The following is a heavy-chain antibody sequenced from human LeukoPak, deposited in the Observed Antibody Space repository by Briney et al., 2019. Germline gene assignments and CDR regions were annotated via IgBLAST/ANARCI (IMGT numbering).Heavy chain of an antibody. D-gene: IGHD4-17*01. CDR2: ISAYNGNT. Sequence: GASVKVSCKASGYTFTSYGISWVRQAPGQGLEWMGWISAYNGNTNYAQKLQGRVTMTTDASTSTAYMELRSLRSDDTAVYYCAKGRWDYGDGHFDYWGQGTLVTVSS. CDR3: AKGRWDYGDGHFDY. J-gene: IGHJ4*02. V-gene: IGHV1-18*01. CDR1: GYTFTSYG.